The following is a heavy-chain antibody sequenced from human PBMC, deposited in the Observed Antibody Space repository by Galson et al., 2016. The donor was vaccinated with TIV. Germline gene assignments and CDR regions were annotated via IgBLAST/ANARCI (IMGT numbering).Heavy chain of an antibody. CDR1: GYTFTSYD. J-gene: IGHJ4*02. V-gene: IGHV1-8*02. D-gene: IGHD4-17*01. Sequence: SVKVSCKASGYTFTSYDINWVRQATGQGLEWMGWMNPNSGNTGYAQKFRGRVTMTRNTSVRTAYMELGSLRSGDTAVYYCARSGDYGDYWGQGTLVTVSS. CDR2: MNPNSGNT. CDR3: ARSGDYGDY.